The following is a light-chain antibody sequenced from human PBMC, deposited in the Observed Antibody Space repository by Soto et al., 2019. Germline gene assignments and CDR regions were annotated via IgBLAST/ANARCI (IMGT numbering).Light chain of an antibody. CDR2: GAS. J-gene: IGKJ4*01. Sequence: EIVLTQSPGTLSLSPGERATLSCRASQSVSSSYLAWYQQKPGQAPRLLIYGASSRATGIPDRFSGSGSGTDFTLTISSLQSEDFGVYFCQQYDNWPLTFGGGTKVDI. CDR1: QSVSSSY. V-gene: IGKV3-20*01. CDR3: QQYDNWPLT.